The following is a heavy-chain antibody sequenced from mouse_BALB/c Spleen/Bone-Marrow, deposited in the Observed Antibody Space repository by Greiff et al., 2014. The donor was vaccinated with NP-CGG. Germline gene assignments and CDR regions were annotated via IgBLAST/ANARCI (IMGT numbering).Heavy chain of an antibody. J-gene: IGHJ3*01. V-gene: IGHV14-3*02. Sequence: VQLQQSGAELVKPGASVKLSCTASGFNIKDTYMHWVKQRPEQGLEWIGRIDPANGNTKYDPKFQGKATITADTSSNTAYLQLSRLTSGEPAVYYCATYYCGNSWGFAYWGQGALGTVSA. CDR3: ATYYCGNSWGFAY. CDR1: GFNIKDTY. CDR2: IDPANGNT. D-gene: IGHD1-1*01.